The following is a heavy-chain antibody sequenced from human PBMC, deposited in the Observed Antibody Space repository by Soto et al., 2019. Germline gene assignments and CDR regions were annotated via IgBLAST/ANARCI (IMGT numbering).Heavy chain of an antibody. CDR3: AASYGSGYRAFDY. V-gene: IGHV1-69*04. J-gene: IGHJ4*02. D-gene: IGHD3-10*01. Sequence: GASVKVSCKASGGTFSSYAISWVRQAPGQGLEWMGRVNPIVSMSNYAQKFQGRVTITADKSTNTAYMQLSSLRSEDTAIYYCAASYGSGYRAFDYWGQGALVTVSS. CDR1: GGTFSSYA. CDR2: VNPIVSMS.